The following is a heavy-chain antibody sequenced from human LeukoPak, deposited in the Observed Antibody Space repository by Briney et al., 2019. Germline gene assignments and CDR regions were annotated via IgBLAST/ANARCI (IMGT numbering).Heavy chain of an antibody. Sequence: GGSLRLSCAASEFTYSSYWMNWVRQAPGKGLVWVSRIASDGSSTTYADSVKGRFTVSRDNSKNTLFLQMNSLRAEDTAVYYCAKDGGLWVSAHWGDSWGRGTLVTVSS. CDR3: AKDGGLWVSAHWGDS. D-gene: IGHD7-27*01. J-gene: IGHJ4*02. V-gene: IGHV3-74*01. CDR2: IASDGSST. CDR1: EFTYSSYW.